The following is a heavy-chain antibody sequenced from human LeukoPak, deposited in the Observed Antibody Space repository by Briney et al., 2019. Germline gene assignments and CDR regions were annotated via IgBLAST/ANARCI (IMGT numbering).Heavy chain of an antibody. CDR3: ARVYSSSWRGFYYYYYMDV. Sequence: GASVKVSCKASGYTFTSYGISWVRQAPGQGLEWMGWISAYNGNTNYAQKLQGRVTMSTDTSTSTAYMELRSLRSDDTAVYYCARVYSSSWRGFYYYYYMDVWGKGTTVTVSS. D-gene: IGHD6-13*01. V-gene: IGHV1-18*01. CDR1: GYTFTSYG. CDR2: ISAYNGNT. J-gene: IGHJ6*03.